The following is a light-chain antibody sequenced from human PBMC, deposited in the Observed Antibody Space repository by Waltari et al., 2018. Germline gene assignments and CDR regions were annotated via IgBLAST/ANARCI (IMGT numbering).Light chain of an antibody. CDR2: AVT. CDR3: GSYAGSKILL. Sequence: QSALTPPPSASGSPGPSVTISCTGTSSDVGLYDYVSWYQQRPGKAPKLIIYAVTERPSGVPDRFSGSKSGNTASLTVFGLQTEDEGTYYCGSYAGSKILLFGGGTELTVL. V-gene: IGLV2-8*01. CDR1: SSDVGLYDY. J-gene: IGLJ3*02.